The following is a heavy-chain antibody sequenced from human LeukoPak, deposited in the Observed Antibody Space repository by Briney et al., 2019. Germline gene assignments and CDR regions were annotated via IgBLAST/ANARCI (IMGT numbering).Heavy chain of an antibody. CDR3: ARDSGGVELCGGDCPDWYFDL. D-gene: IGHD2-21*02. V-gene: IGHV1-69*13. Sequence: ASVKVSCKASGGTFSIYAISWVRQAPGQGREWMGGIIPIFGTANYAQKFQGRVTITADESTSTAYMELSSLRSEDTAVYYCARDSGGVELCGGDCPDWYFDLWGRGTLVTVSS. CDR1: GGTFSIYA. J-gene: IGHJ2*01. CDR2: IIPIFGTA.